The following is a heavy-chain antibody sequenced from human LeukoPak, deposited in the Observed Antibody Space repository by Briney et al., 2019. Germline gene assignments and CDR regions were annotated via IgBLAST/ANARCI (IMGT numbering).Heavy chain of an antibody. Sequence: PGGSLRLSCAASGFTFSSYWMSWVRQAPGKGLEWVANIKQDGSEKYYVDSVKGRFTISRDNAKNSLYLQMNSLRAEDTAVYYCAFYYGSGSYYYEDYWGQGTLVTVSS. V-gene: IGHV3-7*01. J-gene: IGHJ4*02. D-gene: IGHD3-10*01. CDR3: AFYYGSGSYYYEDY. CDR1: GFTFSSYW. CDR2: IKQDGSEK.